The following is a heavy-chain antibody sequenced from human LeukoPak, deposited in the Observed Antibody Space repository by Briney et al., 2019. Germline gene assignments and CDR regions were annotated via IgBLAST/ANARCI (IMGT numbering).Heavy chain of an antibody. Sequence: ASVKVSCKASGYTFSSYGISWVRQAPGQGLEWMGWISAYNGSTNYAQKLQGRVTMTTDTSTSTAYMELRSLRSDDTAVYYCARVPRRGPNWFDPWGQGTLVTVSS. V-gene: IGHV1-18*01. D-gene: IGHD3-10*01. CDR2: ISAYNGST. J-gene: IGHJ5*02. CDR3: ARVPRRGPNWFDP. CDR1: GYTFSSYG.